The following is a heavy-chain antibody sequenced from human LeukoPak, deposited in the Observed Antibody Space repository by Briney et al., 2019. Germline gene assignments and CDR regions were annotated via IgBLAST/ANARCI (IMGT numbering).Heavy chain of an antibody. D-gene: IGHD2-15*01. Sequence: TVALLCTFSVGSISSGGYYWSWIRQHPGKGLEWIGHIYYSGSTYYKPSLKSRVTISVDTSKSQFSLKLSSVTAADTAVYYCARGYRYCSGGSCYPSWFDPWGQGTLVTVSS. V-gene: IGHV4-31*03. CDR1: VGSISSGGYY. CDR3: ARGYRYCSGGSCYPSWFDP. J-gene: IGHJ5*02. CDR2: IYYSGST.